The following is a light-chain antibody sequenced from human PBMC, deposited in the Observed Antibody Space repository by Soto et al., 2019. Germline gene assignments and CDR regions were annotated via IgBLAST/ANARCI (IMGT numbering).Light chain of an antibody. CDR1: SSDVGAYNF. V-gene: IGLV2-14*01. CDR2: EVT. Sequence: QSALTQPAPVSGSPGQSITISCTGSSSDVGAYNFVSWYQHHPGKAPKLILYEVTTHPSGVSSRFSGSKSGNTASLTISGLQADDEANYYCSSYTSSNTPYVFGTGTKGTVL. CDR3: SSYTSSNTPYV. J-gene: IGLJ1*01.